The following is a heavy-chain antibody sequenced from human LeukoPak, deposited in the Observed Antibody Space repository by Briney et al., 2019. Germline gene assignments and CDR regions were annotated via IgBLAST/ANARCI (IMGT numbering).Heavy chain of an antibody. D-gene: IGHD3-22*01. V-gene: IGHV3-30*02. Sequence: GGSLRLSCAASGFTFSSYGMHWVRQAPGKGLEWVAFIRYDGSNKYYADSVKGRFTISRDNSNNTLYLQMNSLTAEDTAVYYCAKPGGYYDSSGYFDYWGQGTLVTVSS. CDR3: AKPGGYYDSSGYFDY. CDR2: IRYDGSNK. CDR1: GFTFSSYG. J-gene: IGHJ4*02.